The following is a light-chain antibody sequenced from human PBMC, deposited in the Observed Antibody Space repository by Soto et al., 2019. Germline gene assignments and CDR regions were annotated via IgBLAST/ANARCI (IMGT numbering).Light chain of an antibody. CDR1: QSISGW. CDR3: QQYNSFPT. V-gene: IGKV1-5*03. J-gene: IGKJ1*01. Sequence: DIQMTQSPSTLSASVGDRVTITCRASQSISGWLAWYQQKPGKAPKLLIYKASSLESGVPSRFSGSGSGTEFTLTISSLQPDYFATYYCQQYNSFPTFGQGTKVEIK. CDR2: KAS.